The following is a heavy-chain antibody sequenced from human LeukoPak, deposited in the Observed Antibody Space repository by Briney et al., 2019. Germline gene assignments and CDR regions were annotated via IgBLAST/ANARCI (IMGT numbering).Heavy chain of an antibody. J-gene: IGHJ4*02. V-gene: IGHV3-23*01. D-gene: IGHD5-18*01. CDR2: ISGSGGST. CDR3: AKASGYNYGYGDY. Sequence: GGSLRLSCAVSGFTFSTYDMSWVRQAPGKGLEWVSAISGSGGSTYYVDSVKGRFTISRDDSKNTLFLQMNSLRAEDTAVYYCAKASGYNYGYGDYWGQGTLVTVSS. CDR1: GFTFSTYD.